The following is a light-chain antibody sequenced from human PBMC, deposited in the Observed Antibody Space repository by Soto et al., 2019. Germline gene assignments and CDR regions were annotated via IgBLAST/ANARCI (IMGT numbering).Light chain of an antibody. CDR1: QSVSSN. J-gene: IGKJ1*01. CDR2: GAS. V-gene: IGKV3-15*01. CDR3: QQYNNWLRT. Sequence: EIGVAQSPSTLSVSRGERATRSCRASQSVSSNLAWYQQKPGQAPRLLIYGASSRATGIPARFSGSGSGTEFTLTISSLQSEDFAVYYCQQYNNWLRTFGQGTKVDIK.